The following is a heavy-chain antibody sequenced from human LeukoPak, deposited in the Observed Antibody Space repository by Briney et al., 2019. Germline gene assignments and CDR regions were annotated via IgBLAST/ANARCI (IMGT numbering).Heavy chain of an antibody. CDR3: ARDVTNWDIDY. Sequence: GGPLRLSCAASGFTFSSYWMSWVRQAPGKGLEWVANIKQDGSEKYYVDSVKGRFTISRDNAKNSLYLQMNSLRAEDTAVYYCARDVTNWDIDYWGQGTLVTVSS. D-gene: IGHD7-27*01. CDR2: IKQDGSEK. J-gene: IGHJ4*02. V-gene: IGHV3-7*01. CDR1: GFTFSSYW.